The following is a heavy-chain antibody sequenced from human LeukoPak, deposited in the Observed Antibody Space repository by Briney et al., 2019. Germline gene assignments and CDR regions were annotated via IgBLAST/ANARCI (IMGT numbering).Heavy chain of an antibody. CDR2: IHHSGRT. V-gene: IGHV4-38-2*02. J-gene: IGHJ4*02. CDR3: AIDPADRGVYYFDF. CDR1: RYSISSGYY. Sequence: SETLSLTCAVSRYSISSGYYWAWFRQPPGEGLDWIGSIHHSGRTYYNPSLKSRVAISVDTSKTQISLRLNSVTATDTAVYYCAIDPADRGVYYFDFWGQGTLVTVSS. D-gene: IGHD3-10*01.